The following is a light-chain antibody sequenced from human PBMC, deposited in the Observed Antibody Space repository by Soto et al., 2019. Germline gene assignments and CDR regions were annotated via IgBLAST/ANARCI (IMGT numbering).Light chain of an antibody. V-gene: IGLV2-8*01. Sequence: QSVLTQPPSASGSPGQSGTISCTGTSSDVGGYNYVSWYQQHPGKAPKLMIYEVNKRPSGVPDRFSGSKSGNTASPTVSGLQAEDEADYYCSSYAGSTNPNVVFGTGTKVTVL. J-gene: IGLJ1*01. CDR2: EVN. CDR3: SSYAGSTNPNVV. CDR1: SSDVGGYNY.